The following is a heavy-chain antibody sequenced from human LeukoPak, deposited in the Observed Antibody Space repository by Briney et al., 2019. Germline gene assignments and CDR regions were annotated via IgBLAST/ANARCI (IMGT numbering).Heavy chain of an antibody. CDR2: VYYTGST. V-gene: IGHV4-61*01. CDR3: ARAHDSSGWYPFDH. D-gene: IGHD6-19*01. Sequence: SETLSLTCTVSGGSVSSDNSYWSRIRQPPGRGLQWIGYVYYTGSTHYNPSLESRVAMSADTSENQFSLRLSSVTAADTAVYYCARAHDSSGWYPFDHWGQGTLVTVSS. CDR1: GGSVSSDNSY. J-gene: IGHJ4*02.